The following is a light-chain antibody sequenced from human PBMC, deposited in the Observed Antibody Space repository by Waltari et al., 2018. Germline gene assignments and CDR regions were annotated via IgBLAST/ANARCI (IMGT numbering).Light chain of an antibody. CDR3: CSYAGDSLWV. CDR2: DVT. J-gene: IGLJ3*02. Sequence: QSALTQPASVSASPGQSITISCKGTSSDIGRYNLVSWYQQHPGKAPKLMIYDVTKRPSGVSNRFSGSKSGYTASLTVSGLQAEDETDYYCCSYAGDSLWVFGGGTKLTVL. CDR1: SSDIGRYNL. V-gene: IGLV2-23*02.